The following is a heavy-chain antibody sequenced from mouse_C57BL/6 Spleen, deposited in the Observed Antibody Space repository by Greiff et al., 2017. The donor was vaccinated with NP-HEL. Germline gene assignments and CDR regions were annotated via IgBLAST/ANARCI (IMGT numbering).Heavy chain of an antibody. J-gene: IGHJ4*01. CDR2: IHPSDSDT. Sequence: QVQLQQPGAELVKPGASVKVSCKASGYTFTSYWMHWVKQRPGQGLEWIGRIHPSDSDTKYNQKFTGKATLTVYKSSGTAYMQLSSLTSEDSAVYYCAIDGYDEDYAMDYWGQGTSVTVSS. D-gene: IGHD2-2*01. CDR1: GYTFTSYW. CDR3: AIDGYDEDYAMDY. V-gene: IGHV1-74*01.